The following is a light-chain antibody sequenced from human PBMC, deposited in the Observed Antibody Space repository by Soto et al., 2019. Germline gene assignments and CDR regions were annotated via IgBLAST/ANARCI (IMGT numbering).Light chain of an antibody. CDR1: SSDVGGGDNY. Sequence: QSVLTQPASVSGSPGQSIAISCTGTSSDVGGGDNYVPWYQQHPGKAPKLIIYDVSNRPSGVSNRFSGSKSGTTASLTISGLQAEDEADYYCSSFTTTSTYVFGTGTKVTVL. V-gene: IGLV2-14*01. CDR3: SSFTTTSTYV. CDR2: DVS. J-gene: IGLJ1*01.